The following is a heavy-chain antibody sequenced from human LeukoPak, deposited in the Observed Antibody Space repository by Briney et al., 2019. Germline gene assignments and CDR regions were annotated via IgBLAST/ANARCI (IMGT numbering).Heavy chain of an antibody. CDR3: ARDQEGFDY. CDR1: GYTFTNNY. CDR2: IYPRDGST. J-gene: IGHJ4*02. Sequence: ASVRVSCKASGYTFTNNYLHWVRQAPGQGLEWMGMIYPRDGSTSYAQNFQGRVTVTRDTSTTTVHVELRGLRSEDTAVYYCARDQEGFDYWGQGTVVTVSS. V-gene: IGHV1-46*01.